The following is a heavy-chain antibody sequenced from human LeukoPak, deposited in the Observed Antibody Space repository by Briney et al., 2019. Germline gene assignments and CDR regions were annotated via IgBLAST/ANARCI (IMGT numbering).Heavy chain of an antibody. V-gene: IGHV3-30-3*01. D-gene: IGHD5-24*01. CDR3: ARGREDGYTMYYFDY. J-gene: IGHJ4*02. Sequence: GGSLRLSCAASGFTFSSYAMHWVRQAPGKGLEWVAVISYDGSNKYYADSVKGRFTISRDNSKNTLYLQMNSLRAEDTAVYYCARGREDGYTMYYFDYWGQGTLVTVSS. CDR1: GFTFSSYA. CDR2: ISYDGSNK.